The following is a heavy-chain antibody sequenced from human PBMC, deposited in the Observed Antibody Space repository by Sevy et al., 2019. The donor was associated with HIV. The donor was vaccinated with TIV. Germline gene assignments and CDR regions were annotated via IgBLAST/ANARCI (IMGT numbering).Heavy chain of an antibody. CDR1: GFTFSSYG. CDR2: IWYDGSNK. Sequence: GGSLRLSCAASGFTFSSYGMHWVRRAPGKGLEWVAVIWYDGSNKYYADSVKGRFTISRDNSKNTLYLQMNSLRAEDTAVYYCARDGEVTPKGWGQGTLVTVSS. D-gene: IGHD3-3*01. CDR3: ARDGEVTPKG. J-gene: IGHJ4*02. V-gene: IGHV3-33*01.